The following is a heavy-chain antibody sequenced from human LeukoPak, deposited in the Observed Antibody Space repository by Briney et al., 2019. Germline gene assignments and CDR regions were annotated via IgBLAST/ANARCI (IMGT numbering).Heavy chain of an antibody. J-gene: IGHJ4*02. V-gene: IGHV4-30-4*01. CDR2: IYYSGST. CDR3: AVEGGGCSSTSCYTIDY. D-gene: IGHD2-2*01. CDR1: GGSISSGDYY. Sequence: SETLSLTCTVSGGSISSGDYYWSWIRQPPGKGLEWIGYIYYSGSTYYNPSLKSRVTIPVDTSKNQFSLKLSSVTAADTAVYYCAVEGGGCSSTSCYTIDYWGQGTLVTVSS.